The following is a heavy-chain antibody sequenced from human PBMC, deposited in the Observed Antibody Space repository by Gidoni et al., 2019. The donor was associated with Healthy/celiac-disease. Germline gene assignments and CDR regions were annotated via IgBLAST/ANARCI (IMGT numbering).Heavy chain of an antibody. V-gene: IGHV1-69*06. CDR1: GGTFSSYA. CDR3: ARTPQLSGSYSGAFDI. J-gene: IGHJ3*02. CDR2: IIPIFGTA. D-gene: IGHD1-26*01. Sequence: QVQLVQSGAEVKKPGCSVKVSCKASGGTFSSYAISWVRQAPGQGLEWMGGIIPIFGTANYAQKFQGRVTITADKSTSTAYMELSSLRSEDTAVYYCARTPQLSGSYSGAFDIWGQGTMVTVSS.